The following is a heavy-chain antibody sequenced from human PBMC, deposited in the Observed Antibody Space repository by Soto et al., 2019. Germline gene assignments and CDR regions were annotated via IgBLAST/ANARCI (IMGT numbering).Heavy chain of an antibody. V-gene: IGHV3-30*18. CDR1: GFTFSSYG. Sequence: SLRLSCAASGFTFSSYGMHWVRQAPGKGLEWVAVISYDGSNKYYADSVKGRFTISRDNSKNTLYLQMNSLRAEDTAVYYCAKDANDAFDIWAKGQWSPSPQ. J-gene: IGHJ3*02. CDR2: ISYDGSNK. CDR3: AKDANDAFDI.